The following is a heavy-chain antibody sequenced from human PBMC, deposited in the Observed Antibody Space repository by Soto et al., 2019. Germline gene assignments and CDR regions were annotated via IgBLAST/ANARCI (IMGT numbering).Heavy chain of an antibody. J-gene: IGHJ3*02. V-gene: IGHV3-48*01. CDR3: VRDDKWAFDI. CDR1: GFSFRSYA. Sequence: EMKLVESGGGLVQPGRSRRVSCAASGFSFRSYAFNWVRQAPGKGLEWISYISVGGGSIFYADSVKGRFTISRDDAQNSLHLQMNTLRGEDTALYFCVRDDKWAFDIWGQGTTVIVSS. D-gene: IGHD1-26*01. CDR2: ISVGGGSI.